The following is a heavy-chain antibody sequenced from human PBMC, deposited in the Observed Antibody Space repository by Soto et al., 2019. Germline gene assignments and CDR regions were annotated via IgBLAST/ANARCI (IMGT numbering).Heavy chain of an antibody. J-gene: IGHJ5*02. V-gene: IGHV4-4*02. CDR2: IYHSGST. CDR1: GGSISSSNW. Sequence: QVQLQESGPGLVKPSGTLSLTCAVSGGSISSSNWWSWVRQPPGKGLEWIGEIYHSGSTNYNPSLKSRVTISVDKSKNQFSLKLSSVTAADTAVYYCARSFLEWFPRPYNWFDPWGQGTLVTVSS. D-gene: IGHD3-3*01. CDR3: ARSFLEWFPRPYNWFDP.